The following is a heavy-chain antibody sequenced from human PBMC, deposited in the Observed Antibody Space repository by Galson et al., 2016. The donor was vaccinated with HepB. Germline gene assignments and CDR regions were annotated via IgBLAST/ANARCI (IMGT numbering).Heavy chain of an antibody. Sequence: SVKVSCKASGCTFNNYVIIWVRQAPGQGLEWMGGIMTVFRTANYPHNFQGRLTITEDEFTNTAYMELSSLTSEDTAVYYCASVHGNLDSWGRGTLVTVSS. CDR2: IMTVFRTA. CDR3: ASVHGNLDS. CDR1: GCTFNNYV. V-gene: IGHV1-69*13. D-gene: IGHD2/OR15-2a*01. J-gene: IGHJ4*02.